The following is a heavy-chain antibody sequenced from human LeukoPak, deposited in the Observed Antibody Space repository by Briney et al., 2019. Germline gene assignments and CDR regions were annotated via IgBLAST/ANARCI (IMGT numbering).Heavy chain of an antibody. V-gene: IGHV3-7*03. CDR3: AREKKTEWTTGAFDM. CDR1: GFTFSSYW. Sequence: PGGSLRLSCAASGFTFSSYWMSWVRQAPGKGLEWVANIKQDGSEKYYVDSVKGRFTISRDNAQNALYLEMNSLRAEDTAVYYCAREKKTEWTTGAFDMWGQGTMVIVSS. J-gene: IGHJ3*02. D-gene: IGHD3-3*01. CDR2: IKQDGSEK.